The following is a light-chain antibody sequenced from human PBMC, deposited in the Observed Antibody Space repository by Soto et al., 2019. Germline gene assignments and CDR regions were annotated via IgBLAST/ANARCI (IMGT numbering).Light chain of an antibody. CDR1: QSVSSN. CDR2: DAS. J-gene: IGKJ1*01. CDR3: QEYDIWPRR. Sequence: TQTQTTLSVSPGERAALSFMASQSVSSNLAWYQQKPGQAPRLLIYDASTRATGIPARFSGSGSGTEFTLTISSLQSEEFVVYYSQEYDIWPRRFGEGSKV. V-gene: IGKV3-15*01.